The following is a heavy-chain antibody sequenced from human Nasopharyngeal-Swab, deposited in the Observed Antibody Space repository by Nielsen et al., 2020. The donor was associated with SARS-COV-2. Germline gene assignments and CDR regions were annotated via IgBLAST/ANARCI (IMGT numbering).Heavy chain of an antibody. J-gene: IGHJ6*04. Sequence: ASVKVSCNASGYTFTSYDINWLRQPTGQGREWMGWMNPNSGNTGYAQKFQGRVTMTRNTSISTAYMELSSLRSEDTAVYFCARDSKGITIFGVVTMNYYYGMDVWGKGTTVTVSS. CDR1: GYTFTSYD. CDR3: ARDSKGITIFGVVTMNYYYGMDV. D-gene: IGHD3-3*01. V-gene: IGHV1-8*01. CDR2: MNPNSGNT.